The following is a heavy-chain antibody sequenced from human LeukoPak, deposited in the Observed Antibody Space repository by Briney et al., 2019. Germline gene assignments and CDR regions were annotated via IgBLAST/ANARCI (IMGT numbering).Heavy chain of an antibody. D-gene: IGHD5-18*01. Sequence: ASVKVSCNASGYTFTCYCMHWVRHAPGQGLEWVGRVNPNSGGTNYAQKFQGRGTMTRYTSISTAYMELSRLRSDDTAVYYCARAEYSYYYYYMDVWGKGTTVTVSS. V-gene: IGHV1-2*06. CDR2: VNPNSGGT. CDR3: ARAEYSYYYYYMDV. CDR1: GYTFTCYC. J-gene: IGHJ6*03.